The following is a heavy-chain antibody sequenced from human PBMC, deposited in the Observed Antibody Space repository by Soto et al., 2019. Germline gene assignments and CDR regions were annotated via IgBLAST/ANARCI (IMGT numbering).Heavy chain of an antibody. D-gene: IGHD2-2*01. CDR1: GFTFSSYS. CDR3: ARDQGWGKYCSSTSCYENWFDP. Sequence: GGSLRLSCAASGFTFSSYSMNWVRQAPGKGLEWVSYISSSSSTIYYQDSVKGRFTISRENAKNSLYLQMNSLRDEDTAVYYCARDQGWGKYCSSTSCYENWFDPWGQEPWSPSPQ. V-gene: IGHV3-48*02. J-gene: IGHJ5*02. CDR2: ISSSSSTI.